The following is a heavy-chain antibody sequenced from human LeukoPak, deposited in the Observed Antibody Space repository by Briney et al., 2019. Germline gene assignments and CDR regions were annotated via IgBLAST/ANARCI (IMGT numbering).Heavy chain of an antibody. CDR2: ISYDGSNK. CDR1: GFTFSSYG. V-gene: IGHV3-30*18. D-gene: IGHD6-19*01. J-gene: IGHJ4*02. Sequence: PGRSLRLSCAASGFTFSSYGMHWVRQAPGKGLEWVAVISYDGSNKYYADSVKGRFTISRDNSKNTLYLQMNSLRAEDTAVYYCAKDLFFSLYSSGWRGSDYWGQGTLVTVSS. CDR3: AKDLFFSLYSSGWRGSDY.